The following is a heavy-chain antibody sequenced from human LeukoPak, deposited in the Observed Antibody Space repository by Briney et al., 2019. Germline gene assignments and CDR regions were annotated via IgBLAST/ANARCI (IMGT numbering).Heavy chain of an antibody. CDR3: ARGHAGDKPTAMDPPYDY. D-gene: IGHD5-18*01. J-gene: IGHJ4*02. CDR1: GGSFSGYY. Sequence: SETLSLTCAVYGGSFSGYYWSWIRQPPGKGLEWIGEINHSGSTNYNPSLKSRVTISVDTSKNQFSLKLSSVTAADTAVYYCARGHAGDKPTAMDPPYDYWGQGTLVTVSS. V-gene: IGHV4-34*01. CDR2: INHSGST.